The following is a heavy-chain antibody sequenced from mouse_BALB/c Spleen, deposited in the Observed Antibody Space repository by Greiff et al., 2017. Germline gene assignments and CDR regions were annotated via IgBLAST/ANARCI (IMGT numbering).Heavy chain of an antibody. CDR2: ISSGSSTI. CDR1: GFTFSSFG. CDR3: ARRNGSYFDY. D-gene: IGHD1-1*01. Sequence: EVQLVESGGGLVQPGGSRKLSCAASGFTFSSFGMHWVRQAPEKGLEWVAYISSGSSTIYYADTVKGRFTISRDNPKNTLFLQMTSLRSEDTAMYYCARRNGSYFDYWGQGTTLTVSS. J-gene: IGHJ2*01. V-gene: IGHV5-17*02.